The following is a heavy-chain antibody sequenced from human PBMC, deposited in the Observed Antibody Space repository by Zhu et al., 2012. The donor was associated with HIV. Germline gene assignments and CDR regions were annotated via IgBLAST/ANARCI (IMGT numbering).Heavy chain of an antibody. Sequence: EVQVLESGGGFVQPGGTLRLSCAASGFTFSSYAMTWVRQAPGKGLEWVSSITTSSSHTYYADSVKGRFTISRDNSRNTLYLQMNSLRAEDTAVYYCVRDSTYDALTGFYIRAFDYWGQGTLVTVSS. CDR2: ITTSSSHT. CDR1: GFTFSSYA. D-gene: IGHD3-9*01. V-gene: IGHV3-23*01. J-gene: IGHJ4*02. CDR3: VRDSTYDALTGFYIRAFDY.